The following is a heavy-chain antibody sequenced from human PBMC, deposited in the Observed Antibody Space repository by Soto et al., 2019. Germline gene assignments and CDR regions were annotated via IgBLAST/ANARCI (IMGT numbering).Heavy chain of an antibody. D-gene: IGHD3-10*01. Sequence: PSETLSLTCTVSGGSTSSYRWSWIRQPAGKGLEWIGRLNTYGNTHYNPSLKSRVTISVDTSKNQFSMKLSSVTAADTAVYYCARGLYYYGSGSYYNWFDPWGQGTLVTVSS. V-gene: IGHV4-4*07. CDR2: LNTYGNT. CDR1: GGSTSSYR. J-gene: IGHJ5*02. CDR3: ARGLYYYGSGSYYNWFDP.